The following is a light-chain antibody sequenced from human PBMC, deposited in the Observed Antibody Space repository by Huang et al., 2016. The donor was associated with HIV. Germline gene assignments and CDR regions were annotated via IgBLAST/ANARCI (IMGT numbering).Light chain of an antibody. J-gene: IGKJ4*01. CDR2: GAA. V-gene: IGKV4-1*01. Sequence: DIVVTQSPDSLAVSLGARATINCKSSQTFLYNSKSDSFIAWYQQRPGQSPKLLIHGAAARQSGVPERFSGSVYETNFTLTINGLQPEDVAIYFCQQYSTIPTCGGGTKVDI. CDR3: QQYSTIPT. CDR1: QTFLYNSKSDSF.